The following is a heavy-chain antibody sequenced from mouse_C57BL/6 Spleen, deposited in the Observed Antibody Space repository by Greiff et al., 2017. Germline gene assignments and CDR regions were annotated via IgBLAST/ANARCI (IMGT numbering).Heavy chain of an antibody. CDR2: ILPGSGST. Sequence: VKLMESGAELMKPGASVKLSCKATGYTFTGYWIEWVKQRPGHGLEWIGEILPGSGSTNDNEKCKGTATFTADTSSNPAYMQLSSLTTEDSAIYYCASSTVAPFAYWGQGTLATVSA. CDR3: ASSTVAPFAY. D-gene: IGHD1-1*01. CDR1: GYTFTGYW. J-gene: IGHJ3*01. V-gene: IGHV1-9*01.